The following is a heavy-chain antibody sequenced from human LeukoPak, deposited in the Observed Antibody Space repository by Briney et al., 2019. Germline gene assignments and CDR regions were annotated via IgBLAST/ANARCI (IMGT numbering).Heavy chain of an antibody. CDR3: AGASSDGVIIDATSFDL. D-gene: IGHD2-15*01. Sequence: PGGSLRLSCAASGFTVTTNYMSWVRQAPGKGLEWVSAISGSGGSTYYADSVKGRFTISRDNSKNTLYLQMNSLRAEDTAVYYCAGASSDGVIIDATSFDLWGQGTLVIVSS. CDR2: ISGSGGST. J-gene: IGHJ4*02. CDR1: GFTVTTNY. V-gene: IGHV3-23*01.